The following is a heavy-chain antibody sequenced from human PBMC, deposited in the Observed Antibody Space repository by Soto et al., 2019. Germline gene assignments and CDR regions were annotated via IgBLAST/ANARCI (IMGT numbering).Heavy chain of an antibody. CDR1: GFTFSSYA. Sequence: GGSLRLSCAASGFTFSSYAMSWVRQAPGKGLEWVSAISGSGGSTYYADSVKGRFTISRDNSKNTLYLQMNSLRAEDTAVYYCAKANSNGDYEPYYFDYWGQGTLVTVSS. V-gene: IGHV3-23*01. CDR2: ISGSGGST. J-gene: IGHJ4*02. CDR3: AKANSNGDYEPYYFDY. D-gene: IGHD4-17*01.